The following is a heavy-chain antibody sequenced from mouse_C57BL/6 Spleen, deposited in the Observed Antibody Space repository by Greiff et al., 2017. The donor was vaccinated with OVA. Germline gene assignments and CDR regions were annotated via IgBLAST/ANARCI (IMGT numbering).Heavy chain of an antibody. CDR3: ASGVQGDWYFDV. Sequence: QVQLQQSGAELVRPGSSVKLSCKASGYTFTSYWMDWVKQRPGQGLEWIGNIYPSDSETHYNQKFKDKATLTVDKSSSTAYMQLSSLTSEDSAVYYCASGVQGDWYFDVWGTGTTVTVSS. V-gene: IGHV1-61*01. J-gene: IGHJ1*03. CDR2: IYPSDSET. CDR1: GYTFTSYW.